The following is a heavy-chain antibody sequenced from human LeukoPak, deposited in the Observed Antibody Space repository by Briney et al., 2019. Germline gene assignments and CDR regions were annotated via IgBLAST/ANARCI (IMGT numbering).Heavy chain of an antibody. Sequence: GGSLRLSCAASGFTFSGYAMHWVRQTPGKGLEWMAVISYDGSNEYYADSVKGRFTISRDNSKKTLYLQMNSLRAEDTAVYCCARASGWSQPYYLDHWGQGTLVTVSS. CDR1: GFTFSGYA. CDR3: ARASGWSQPYYLDH. J-gene: IGHJ4*02. CDR2: ISYDGSNE. D-gene: IGHD6-19*01. V-gene: IGHV3-30-3*01.